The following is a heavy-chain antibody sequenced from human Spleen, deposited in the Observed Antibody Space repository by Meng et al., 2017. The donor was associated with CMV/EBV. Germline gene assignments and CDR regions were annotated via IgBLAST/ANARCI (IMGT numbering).Heavy chain of an antibody. CDR2: IYTDGSI. CDR3: ARGYSSGKTDY. V-gene: IGHV4-4*07. CDR1: SDSMSDYY. J-gene: IGHJ4*02. Sequence: QVQLQESGPGLVKPSETLSLTCSVSSDSMSDYYWSWIRQPAGKGLEWIGRIYTDGSINYNPSLKSRVTMSLDTSKNQFFLNLSSVTAADTAVYYCARGYSSGKTDYWGQGTLVTVSS. D-gene: IGHD6-19*01.